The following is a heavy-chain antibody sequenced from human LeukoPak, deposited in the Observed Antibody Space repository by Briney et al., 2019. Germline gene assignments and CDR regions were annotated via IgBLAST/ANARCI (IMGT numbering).Heavy chain of an antibody. CDR3: AGQGGYCSGGSCHHFDY. V-gene: IGHV5-51*01. CDR2: IYPGDSET. CDR1: GYSFTSYW. J-gene: IGHJ4*02. Sequence: GESLKISCKGSGYSFTSYWIGWVRQMPGKGLECMGIIYPGDSETKYSPSFQGQVTISADKSISTAYLQWSSLKASDTAMYYCAGQGGYCSGGSCHHFDYWGQGTLVTVSS. D-gene: IGHD2-15*01.